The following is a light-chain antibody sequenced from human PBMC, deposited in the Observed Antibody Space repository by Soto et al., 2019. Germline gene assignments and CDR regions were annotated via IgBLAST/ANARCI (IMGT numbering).Light chain of an antibody. CDR2: AAS. CDR3: QQFTSVPT. V-gene: IGKV1-27*01. Sequence: DVQLTQSPSSLSASVGDRVTITCRASQGINNYLAWYQQKPGKVPNLLIYAASTLQSGVPSRFSVSGYGTDFTLTISRLQNEDVANYYCQQFTSVPTFGGGTKVEI. J-gene: IGKJ4*01. CDR1: QGINNY.